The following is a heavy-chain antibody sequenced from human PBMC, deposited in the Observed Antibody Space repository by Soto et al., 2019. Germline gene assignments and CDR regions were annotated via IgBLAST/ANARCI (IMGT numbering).Heavy chain of an antibody. CDR2: ISAYNGNT. J-gene: IGHJ4*02. D-gene: IGHD6-6*01. V-gene: IGHV1-18*01. CDR3: ARPYSSSFSSSPFDY. CDR1: GYTFTSYG. Sequence: ASVKVSCKASGYTFTSYGVSWVRQAPGQGLEWMGWISAYNGNTNYAQKLQGRVTMTTDTPTSTDYMELRSLRSDDTAVYYCARPYSSSFSSSPFDYWGQGTLVTVSS.